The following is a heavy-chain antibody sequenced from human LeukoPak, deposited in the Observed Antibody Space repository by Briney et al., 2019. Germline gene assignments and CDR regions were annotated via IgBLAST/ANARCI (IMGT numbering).Heavy chain of an antibody. CDR3: ARIAAAVYLDY. J-gene: IGHJ4*02. CDR1: GGSFSGYY. CDR2: IYHSGST. D-gene: IGHD6-13*01. Sequence: PSETLSLTCAVDGGSFSGYYWSWIRQPPGKGLEWIGEIYHSGSTNYNPSLKSRVTVSVDKSKNQFSLKLSSVTAADTAVYYCARIAAAVYLDYWGQGTLVTVSS. V-gene: IGHV4-34*01.